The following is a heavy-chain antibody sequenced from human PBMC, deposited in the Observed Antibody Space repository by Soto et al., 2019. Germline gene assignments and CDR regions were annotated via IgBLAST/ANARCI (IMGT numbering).Heavy chain of an antibody. D-gene: IGHD3-22*01. Sequence: GGSLRLSCAASGFTFSSYSRNWVRQAPGKGLEWVSSISSSSSYIYYADSVKGRITITRDTSKNQVVLTMTNMDPVDTATYYCAHRDSSGYYFDYWGQGTLVPV. CDR2: ISSSSSYI. CDR1: GFTFSSYS. V-gene: IGHV3-21*03. J-gene: IGHJ4*02. CDR3: AHRDSSGYYFDY.